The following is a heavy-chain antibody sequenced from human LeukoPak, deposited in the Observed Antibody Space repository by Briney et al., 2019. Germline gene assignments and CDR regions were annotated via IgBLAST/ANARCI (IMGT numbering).Heavy chain of an antibody. D-gene: IGHD6-6*01. J-gene: IGHJ5*02. CDR2: ISSSGSST. Sequence: LLGESLKISCAASGFTFSSYAMNWVRQAPGKGLEWVSAISSSGSSTYYADSVKGRFTISRDNSKNTLYLQMNSLRAEDTAVYYCAKDRGQLVPKYNWFDPWGQGTLVTVSS. CDR3: AKDRGQLVPKYNWFDP. CDR1: GFTFSSYA. V-gene: IGHV3-23*01.